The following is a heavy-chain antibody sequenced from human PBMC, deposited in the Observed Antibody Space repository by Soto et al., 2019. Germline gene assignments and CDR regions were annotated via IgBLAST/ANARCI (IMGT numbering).Heavy chain of an antibody. D-gene: IGHD6-13*01. CDR2: LSTSGGST. CDR3: AKQQQLVWYAFDI. J-gene: IGHJ3*02. CDR1: GFTFSIYA. Sequence: EVQLLESGGGLVQPGGSLRLSCAPSGFTFSIYAMNWVRQAPGKGLEWVSALSTSGGSTYYADSVKGRFTISRDNSKNTLYLQMNSLRAEDTAVYYCAKQQQLVWYAFDIWGQGTMVTVSS. V-gene: IGHV3-23*01.